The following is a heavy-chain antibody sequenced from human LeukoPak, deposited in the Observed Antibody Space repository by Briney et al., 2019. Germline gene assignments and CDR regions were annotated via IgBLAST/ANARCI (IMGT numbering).Heavy chain of an antibody. CDR2: IYSGGST. CDR3: ARDGPTAFFDY. V-gene: IGHV3-66*01. J-gene: IGHJ4*02. Sequence: GGSLRLSCAASGFTVTSNYMSWVRQAPGKGLEWVSVIYSGGSTYYADPVKGRFTISRDNSKNTLYLQMNSLRAEDTAVYYCARDGPTAFFDYWGQGTLVTVSS. CDR1: GFTVTSNY. D-gene: IGHD5-18*01.